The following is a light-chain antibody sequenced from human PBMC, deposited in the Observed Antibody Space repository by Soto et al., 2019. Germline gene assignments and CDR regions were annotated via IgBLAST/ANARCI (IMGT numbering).Light chain of an antibody. J-gene: IGLJ1*01. CDR3: SSYTSSSTLV. CDR1: SSDVGGYNY. V-gene: IGLV2-14*03. Sequence: QSVLTQPASVSGSPGQSITISCTGTSSDVGGYNYVSWYQHHPGKAPKLLIYDVSNGPSGVSNRFFGSKSGNTSALAIAGLQSEDEADYYCSSYTSSSTLVFGSGTKVTVL. CDR2: DVS.